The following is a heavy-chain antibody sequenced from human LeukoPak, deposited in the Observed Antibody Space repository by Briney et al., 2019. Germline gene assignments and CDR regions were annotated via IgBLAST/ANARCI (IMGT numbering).Heavy chain of an antibody. V-gene: IGHV4-30-4*01. J-gene: IGHJ4*02. CDR3: ARERLGELAPYFDY. CDR2: IYYSGST. D-gene: IGHD3-16*01. CDR1: GGSISSGDYY. Sequence: KPSETLSLTCTVSGGSISSGDYYWSWIRQPPGKGLEWIGYIYYSGSTYYNPSLKSRVTISVDTSKNQFSLKLSSVTAAGTAVYYCARERLGELAPYFDYWGQGTLVTVSS.